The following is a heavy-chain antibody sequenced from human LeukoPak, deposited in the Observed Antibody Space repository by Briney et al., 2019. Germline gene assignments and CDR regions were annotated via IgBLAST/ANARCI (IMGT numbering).Heavy chain of an antibody. CDR3: AKVDCSSTSCYRWFDP. V-gene: IGHV3-23*01. Sequence: PGGSLRLSCAASGFTFSSYAMSWVRQAPGKGLEWVSAISGSGGSTYYADSVKGRFTISRDNSKNTLYLQTNSLRAEDTAVYYCAKVDCSSTSCYRWFDPWGQGTLVTVSS. J-gene: IGHJ5*02. D-gene: IGHD2-2*02. CDR2: ISGSGGST. CDR1: GFTFSSYA.